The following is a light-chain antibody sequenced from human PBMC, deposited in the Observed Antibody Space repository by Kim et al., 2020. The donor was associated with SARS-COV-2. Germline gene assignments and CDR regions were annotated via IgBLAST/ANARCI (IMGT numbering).Light chain of an antibody. V-gene: IGKV3-11*01. CDR1: QDIYIY. J-gene: IGKJ5*01. Sequence: NVLTQSPATLSLSPGERATLSCRASQDIYIYLAWYQQKPGQAPRLLIYDASKRATGIPARFSGSGSGTDFTLTISSLEPEDFAVYYCQQRSNWPPSITFGQGTRLEIK. CDR2: DAS. CDR3: QQRSNWPPSIT.